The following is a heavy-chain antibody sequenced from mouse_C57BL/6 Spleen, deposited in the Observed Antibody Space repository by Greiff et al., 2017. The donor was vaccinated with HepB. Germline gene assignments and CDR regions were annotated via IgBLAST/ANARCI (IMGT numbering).Heavy chain of an antibody. CDR1: GFTFSSYA. CDR3: TRDGNYGGYYAMAY. D-gene: IGHD2-1*01. J-gene: IGHJ4*01. V-gene: IGHV5-9-1*02. CDR2: ISSGGDYI. Sequence: EVHLVESGEGLVKPGGSLKLSCAASGFTFSSYAMSWVRQTPEKRLEWVAYISSGGDYIYYADTVKGRFTISRDNARNTLYLQMSSLKYEDTAMYYCTRDGNYGGYYAMAYRGQGTSVTVSP.